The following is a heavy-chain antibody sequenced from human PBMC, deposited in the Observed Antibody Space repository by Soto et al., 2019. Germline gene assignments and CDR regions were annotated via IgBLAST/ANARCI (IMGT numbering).Heavy chain of an antibody. J-gene: IGHJ5*02. D-gene: IGHD6-19*01. CDR1: GFPFSSYW. Sequence: GGSLRLSCAASGFPFSSYWMHWVRQAPGKGLVWVSHINTDGSGTAYADSVRGRFTISRDNAQNTVYLQMNSLGVEDTAVYYCATTAGAWWFDPWGHGALVTVSS. CDR3: ATTAGAWWFDP. V-gene: IGHV3-74*01. CDR2: INTDGSGT.